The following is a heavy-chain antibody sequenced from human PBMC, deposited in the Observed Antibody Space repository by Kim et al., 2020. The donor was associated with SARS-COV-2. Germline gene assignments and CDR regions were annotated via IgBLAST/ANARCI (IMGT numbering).Heavy chain of an antibody. Sequence: GGSLRLSCAASGFTFSGSAMHWVRQASGKGLEWVGRIRSKANSYATAYAASVKGRFAISRDDSKNTAYLQMNSLKTEDTAVYYCTRSSYDSSGYPPDYWGQGTLVTVSS. CDR1: GFTFSGSA. CDR2: IRSKANSYAT. J-gene: IGHJ4*02. D-gene: IGHD3-22*01. V-gene: IGHV3-73*01. CDR3: TRSSYDSSGYPPDY.